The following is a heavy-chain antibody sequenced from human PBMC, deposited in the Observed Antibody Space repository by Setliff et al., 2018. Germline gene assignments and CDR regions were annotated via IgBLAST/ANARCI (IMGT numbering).Heavy chain of an antibody. V-gene: IGHV3-21*05. Sequence: PGGSLRLSCAASGFTLSNYNMNWVRQAPGKGLEWLSYITSGNIFYADSVKGRFTISRDSAKNSLYLQMNSLRAEDTAVYYCARTYCSDTSCYDYYYYMDVWGKGTTVTVSS. D-gene: IGHD2-2*01. CDR2: ITSGNI. CDR1: GFTLSNYN. J-gene: IGHJ6*03. CDR3: ARTYCSDTSCYDYYYYMDV.